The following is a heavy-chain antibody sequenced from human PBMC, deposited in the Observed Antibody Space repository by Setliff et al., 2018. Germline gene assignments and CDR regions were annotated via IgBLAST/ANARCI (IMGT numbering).Heavy chain of an antibody. Sequence: GGSLRLSCVASGFTFSSYAMSWVRQAPGKGLEWVSAISGSSGNTFYADSVKGRFTISRENSKDTLYLQMNSLRAEDTAVYYCAKRDYYDSSGYLLPYMDVWGKGTTVTVSS. CDR3: AKRDYYDSSGYLLPYMDV. CDR1: GFTFSSYA. CDR2: ISGSSGNT. J-gene: IGHJ6*03. V-gene: IGHV3-23*01. D-gene: IGHD3-22*01.